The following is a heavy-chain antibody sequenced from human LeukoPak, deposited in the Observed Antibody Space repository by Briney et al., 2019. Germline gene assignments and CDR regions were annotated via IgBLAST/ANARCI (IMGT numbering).Heavy chain of an antibody. Sequence: SGGSLRLSCVASGFTFSTYWMSWVRQAPGKGLEWVANIRQDGSDKYYLDSVRGRFTISRDNADNSLFLEMNSLREEDTAVYYCARGGRVTRFDYWGQGTLVTVSS. CDR1: GFTFSTYW. D-gene: IGHD2-15*01. CDR2: IRQDGSDK. V-gene: IGHV3-7*01. J-gene: IGHJ4*02. CDR3: ARGGRVTRFDY.